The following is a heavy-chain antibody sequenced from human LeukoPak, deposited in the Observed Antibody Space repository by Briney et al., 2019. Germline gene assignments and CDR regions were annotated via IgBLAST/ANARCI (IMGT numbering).Heavy chain of an antibody. V-gene: IGHV4-59*08. CDR3: ARSGYYYDSSGYYYPLFDY. J-gene: IGHJ4*02. Sequence: SETLSLTCTVSSGSISSYYWSWIRQPPGKGLEWIGYIYYSGSTNYNPSLKSRVIISVDTSKNQFSLQLTSVTAADTAVYYCARSGYYYDSSGYYYPLFDYWGQGTLVTVSS. D-gene: IGHD3-22*01. CDR1: SGSISSYY. CDR2: IYYSGST.